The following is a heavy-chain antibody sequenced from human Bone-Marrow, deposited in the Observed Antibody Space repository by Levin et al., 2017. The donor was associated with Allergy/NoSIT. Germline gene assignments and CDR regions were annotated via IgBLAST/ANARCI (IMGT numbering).Heavy chain of an antibody. CDR3: ARDDAPAEYFQH. V-gene: IGHV3-30-3*01. J-gene: IGHJ1*01. CDR1: GFTFSSYA. CDR2: ISYDGSNK. Sequence: PGGSLRLSCAASGFTFSSYAMHWVRQAPGKGLEWVAVISYDGSNKYYADSVKGRFTISRDNSKNTLYLQMNSLRAEDTAVYYCARDDAPAEYFQHWGQGTLVTVSS.